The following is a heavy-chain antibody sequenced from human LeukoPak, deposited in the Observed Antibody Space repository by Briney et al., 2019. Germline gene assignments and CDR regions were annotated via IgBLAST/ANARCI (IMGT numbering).Heavy chain of an antibody. J-gene: IGHJ6*03. D-gene: IGHD3-10*01. CDR2: INPNSGGT. V-gene: IGHV1-2*02. Sequence: ASVKVSCKASGYTFTGYYMHWVRQAPGQGLEWMGWINPNSGGTNYAQKFQGRVTMARDTSISTAYMELSRLRSDDTAVYYCARDSSIRGVIYYYYYMDVWGKGTTVTISS. CDR1: GYTFTGYY. CDR3: ARDSSIRGVIYYYYYMDV.